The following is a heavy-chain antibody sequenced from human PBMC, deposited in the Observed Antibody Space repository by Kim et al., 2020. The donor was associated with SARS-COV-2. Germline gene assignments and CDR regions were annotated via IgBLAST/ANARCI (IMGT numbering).Heavy chain of an antibody. CDR3: ARVLYTYGAGYDN. J-gene: IGHJ4*02. CDR2: INGGNGNR. V-gene: IGHV1-3*01. D-gene: IGHD2-8*01. CDR1: GYSFTGYA. Sequence: ASVKVSCKASGYSFTGYAIHWVRQAPGQGLEWMGWINGGNGNRRYSQKLEGRVTLTRDTSAITAYMELVSLRAEDTAVYFCARVLYTYGAGYDNWGQGTLVTVSS.